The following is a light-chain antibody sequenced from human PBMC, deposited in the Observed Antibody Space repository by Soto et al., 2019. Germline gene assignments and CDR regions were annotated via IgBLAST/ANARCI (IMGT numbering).Light chain of an antibody. CDR2: GAS. CDR3: QQHSHWPPWT. Sequence: EVVLTQSPATLSLSPGERATLSCRASQNVRTFLDWYQQKPGQAPRLLIYGASNRATGIPARFSGSGSGTDFPHTISSLEPEDFAVYYCQQHSHWPPWTFGQGTRVEIQ. CDR1: QNVRTF. V-gene: IGKV3-11*01. J-gene: IGKJ1*01.